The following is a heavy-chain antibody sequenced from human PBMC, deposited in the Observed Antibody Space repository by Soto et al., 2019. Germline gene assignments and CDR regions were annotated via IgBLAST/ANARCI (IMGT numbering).Heavy chain of an antibody. D-gene: IGHD2-21*01. V-gene: IGHV4-30-2*01. CDR2: IYHSGST. CDR3: ARLGAYYHSLDP. CDR1: GGSISSGGYS. J-gene: IGHJ5*02. Sequence: SETLSLTCAVSGGSISSGGYSWSWIRQPPGKSQEWIGYIYHSGSTYYKTSLKSRVTISLETSNSQFSLRLTSVTAADTAVYYCARLGAYYHSLDPWG.